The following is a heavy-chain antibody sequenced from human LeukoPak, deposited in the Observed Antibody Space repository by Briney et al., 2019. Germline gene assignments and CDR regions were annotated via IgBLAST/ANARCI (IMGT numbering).Heavy chain of an antibody. V-gene: IGHV3-23*01. CDR3: AKLSDYTYYYSMDV. CDR2: ISGSGGST. D-gene: IGHD3-10*01. Sequence: PGGSLRLSCAASGFTFSSYAMSWVRQAPGKGLEWVSAISGSGGSTYYADSVKGRFTISRDNSKNTLHLQMNSLRAEDTAVYYCAKLSDYTYYYSMDVWGQGTTVTVSS. CDR1: GFTFSSYA. J-gene: IGHJ6*02.